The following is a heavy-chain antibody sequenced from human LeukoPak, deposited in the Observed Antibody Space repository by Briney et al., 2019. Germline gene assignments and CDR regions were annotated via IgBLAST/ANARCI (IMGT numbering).Heavy chain of an antibody. CDR3: AKVKAALLWFGTIFDY. CDR1: GFTFSSYT. J-gene: IGHJ4*02. Sequence: GGSLRLSCAASGFTFSSYTMSWVRQAPGKGLEWVSAIGDSGGNTYYADSVKGRFTISRDNPKNTLYLQMNSLRAEDAAVYYCAKVKAALLWFGTIFDYWGQGTLVTVSS. D-gene: IGHD3-10*01. V-gene: IGHV3-23*01. CDR2: IGDSGGNT.